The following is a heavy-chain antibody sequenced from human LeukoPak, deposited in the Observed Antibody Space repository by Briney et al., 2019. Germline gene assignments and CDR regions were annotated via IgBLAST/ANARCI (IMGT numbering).Heavy chain of an antibody. D-gene: IGHD4-17*01. Sequence: GGSLRLSCAASGFTFSGYPIHWVRQAPGKGLEWVAVISYDGSNKYYADSVKGRFTISRDNAKNSLYLQMNSLRAEDTALYYCAKDICYGDYCGDGMDVWGQGTTVTVSS. J-gene: IGHJ6*02. CDR2: ISYDGSNK. V-gene: IGHV3-30-3*02. CDR3: AKDICYGDYCGDGMDV. CDR1: GFTFSGYP.